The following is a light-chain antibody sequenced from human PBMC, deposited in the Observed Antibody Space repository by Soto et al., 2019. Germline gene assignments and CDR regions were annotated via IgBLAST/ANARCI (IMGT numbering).Light chain of an antibody. CDR2: DTS. CDR3: QQHVNLPLT. J-gene: IGKJ4*01. CDR1: QSVSSH. Sequence: EIVLTQSPAILSLSPGERATLSCRASQSVSSHLAWYQQKPGQAPRLLMYDTSNRATGIPARFSGSGSGTDFTLTISSLEPEDFAVYYCQQHVNLPLTFGGGPKVEIK. V-gene: IGKV3-11*01.